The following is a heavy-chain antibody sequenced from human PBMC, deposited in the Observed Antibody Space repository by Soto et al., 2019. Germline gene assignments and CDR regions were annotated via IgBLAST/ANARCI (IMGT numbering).Heavy chain of an antibody. V-gene: IGHV1-69*01. CDR1: GGTFSSYA. CDR2: VIPIVGTP. Sequence: QVQLVQSGTEVKKPGSSVQVSCKTSGGTFSSYAISWVRQAPGQGLEWMGGVIPIVGTPNYAQKFQGRVPITADESTNTVYMDLSSLRSDDTAVYFCARGYSSSSDPLDYGGQGTLVTVSS. J-gene: IGHJ4*02. D-gene: IGHD6-6*01. CDR3: ARGYSSSSDPLDY.